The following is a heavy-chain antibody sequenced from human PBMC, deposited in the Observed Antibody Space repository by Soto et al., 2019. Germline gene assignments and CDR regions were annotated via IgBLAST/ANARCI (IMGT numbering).Heavy chain of an antibody. V-gene: IGHV3-48*01. CDR2: IGIGSSTK. CDR3: ARDQLYYNDISGRPLNAFDV. J-gene: IGHJ3*01. D-gene: IGHD3-22*01. Sequence: GSLRLSCAASGFTFRNYGMNWVRQAPGKGLEWVSCIGIGSSTKYYADSVKGRFTISRDNAKNSLYLQMNSLRAEDTAVYYCARDQLYYNDISGRPLNAFDVWGQGTMVTVSS. CDR1: GFTFRNYG.